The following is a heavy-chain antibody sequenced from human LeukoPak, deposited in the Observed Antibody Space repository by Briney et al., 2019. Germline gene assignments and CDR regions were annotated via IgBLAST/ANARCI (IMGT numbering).Heavy chain of an antibody. CDR3: AKDFYRFGEFDGFDP. Sequence: SGGSLRLSCAASGFTFDDYAMDWVRQAPGKGLGWVSGIIWNSGSIGYADSVKGRFTISRDNAKNSLYLQMNSLRNEDTAFDYCAKDFYRFGEFDGFDPWGQGTLVTVSS. J-gene: IGHJ5*02. V-gene: IGHV3-9*01. CDR2: IIWNSGSI. D-gene: IGHD3-10*01. CDR1: GFTFDDYA.